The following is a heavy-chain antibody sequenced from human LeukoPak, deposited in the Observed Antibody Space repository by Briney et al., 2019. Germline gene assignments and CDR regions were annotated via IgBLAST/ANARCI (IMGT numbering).Heavy chain of an antibody. V-gene: IGHV3-21*01. D-gene: IGHD2-15*01. CDR1: GFSFSSYS. CDR3: ARDLLVGTVFAAGNWFDP. Sequence: GGSLRLSCAASGFSFSSYSMNWVRQAPGKGLEWVSSISSSSSYIYYADSVKGRFTISRDNAKNSLYLQMNSLRAEDTAVYYCARDLLVGTVFAAGNWFDPWGQGTLVTVSS. CDR2: ISSSSSYI. J-gene: IGHJ5*02.